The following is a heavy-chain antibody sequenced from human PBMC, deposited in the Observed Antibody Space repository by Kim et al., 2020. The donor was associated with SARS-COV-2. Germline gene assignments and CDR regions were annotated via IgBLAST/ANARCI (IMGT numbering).Heavy chain of an antibody. Sequence: GGSLRLSCAASGFTFSSYSMNWVRQAPGKGLEWVSSISSSSSYISYADSVKGRFTISRDNAKHSLYLQMNSLRAEDTAVYYCARDYHRSEPTVDWGQGTL. J-gene: IGHJ4*02. D-gene: IGHD1-26*01. CDR2: ISSSSSYI. CDR3: ARDYHRSEPTVD. V-gene: IGHV3-21*01. CDR1: GFTFSSYS.